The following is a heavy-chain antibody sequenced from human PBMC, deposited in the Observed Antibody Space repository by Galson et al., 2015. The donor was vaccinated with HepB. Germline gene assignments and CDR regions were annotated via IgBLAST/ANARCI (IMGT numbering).Heavy chain of an antibody. CDR3: ARNYYDSSGYWRGDLGY. CDR1: GFSLSTSGMC. Sequence: PALVKPTQTLTLTCTFSGFSLSTSGMCVSWIRQPPGKALEWLARIDWDDDKYYSTSLKTRLTISKDTSKNQVVLTMTNMDPVDTATYYCARNYYDSSGYWRGDLGYWGQGTLVTVSS. V-gene: IGHV2-70*11. D-gene: IGHD3-22*01. J-gene: IGHJ4*02. CDR2: IDWDDDK.